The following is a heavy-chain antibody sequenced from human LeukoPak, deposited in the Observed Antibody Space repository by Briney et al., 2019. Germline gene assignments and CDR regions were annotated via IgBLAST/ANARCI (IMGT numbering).Heavy chain of an antibody. V-gene: IGHV4-34*01. J-gene: IGHJ4*02. CDR1: GGSFSGYY. CDR3: ARGGPLYSSSWYGIHYFDY. CDR2: INHSGST. Sequence: SETLSLTCAVYGGSFSGYYWSWIRQPPGKGLEWIGGINHSGSTNYNPSLKSRVTISVDTSKNQFSLKLSSVTAADTAVYYCARGGPLYSSSWYGIHYFDYWGQGTLVTVSS. D-gene: IGHD6-13*01.